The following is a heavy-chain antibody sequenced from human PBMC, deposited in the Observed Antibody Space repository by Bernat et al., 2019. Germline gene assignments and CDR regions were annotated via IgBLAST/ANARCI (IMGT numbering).Heavy chain of an antibody. Sequence: QVQLVESGGGLVKPGGSLRLSCAASGFTFSDYYMSWIRQAPGKGLEWVSYISSSSSYTNYADSVKGRFTISRDNAKNSLYLQMNSLRAEDTAVYYCARHPAGAYSSSWYRYYYYGMDVWGQGTTVTVSS. J-gene: IGHJ6*02. V-gene: IGHV3-11*06. CDR2: ISSSSSYT. D-gene: IGHD6-13*01. CDR3: ARHPAGAYSSSWYRYYYYGMDV. CDR1: GFTFSDYY.